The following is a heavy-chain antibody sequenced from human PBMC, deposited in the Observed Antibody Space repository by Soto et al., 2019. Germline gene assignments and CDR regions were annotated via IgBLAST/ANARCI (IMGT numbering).Heavy chain of an antibody. CDR2: ISAYNGNT. D-gene: IGHD6-13*01. Sequence: ASVKVSCKASGYTFTSYGISWVRKAPGQGLEWMGWISAYNGNTNYAQKLQGRVTMTADTSTSTAYMELRSLRSDDTAVYYCARDAKPSSSWSHFDYWGQGTLVTVSS. V-gene: IGHV1-18*01. CDR1: GYTFTSYG. CDR3: ARDAKPSSSWSHFDY. J-gene: IGHJ4*02.